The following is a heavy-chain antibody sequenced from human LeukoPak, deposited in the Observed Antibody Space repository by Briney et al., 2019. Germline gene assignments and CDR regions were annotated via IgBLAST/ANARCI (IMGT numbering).Heavy chain of an antibody. V-gene: IGHV3-73*01. Sequence: GGSLRLSCAASGFTFSGPAMHWVRQASGKGLEWVGRIRSKANSYATAYAASVKGRFTISRDDSKNTAYLQMNSLKTEDTAVYYCTRLIRHCSSISCRLPYYYYMDVWGKGTTVTVSS. CDR3: TRLIRHCSSISCRLPYYYYMDV. CDR2: IRSKANSYAT. CDR1: GFTFSGPA. D-gene: IGHD2-2*01. J-gene: IGHJ6*03.